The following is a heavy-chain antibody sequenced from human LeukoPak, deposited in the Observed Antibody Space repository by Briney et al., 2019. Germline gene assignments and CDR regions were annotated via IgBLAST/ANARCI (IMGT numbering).Heavy chain of an antibody. J-gene: IGHJ4*02. CDR1: GYTFINYY. CDR2: INPSGGST. D-gene: IGHD1-1*01. Sequence: VASVKVSCKASGYTFINYYIHWVRQAPGQGLEWVGIINPSGGSTTYAQKFQGRVSMTRDTSTSTVYMELSSLESDDTALYYCARHSLPGTTPFDYWGQGTLVTVSS. V-gene: IGHV1-46*01. CDR3: ARHSLPGTTPFDY.